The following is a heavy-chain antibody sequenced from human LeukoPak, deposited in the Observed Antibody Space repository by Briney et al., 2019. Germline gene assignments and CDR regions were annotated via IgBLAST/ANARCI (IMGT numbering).Heavy chain of an antibody. D-gene: IGHD5-24*01. CDR3: ARETPRRGETRDGYR. V-gene: IGHV3-7*01. Sequence: GESLRLSCAASGFIFKKYWMNWVRKVPGKGLECLANIKEDGSETYYADSVKGRFTISRDNPKNLLFLQINSLRVEDTAVYYCARETPRRGETRDGYRWGQGTVVTVSS. J-gene: IGHJ4*02. CDR2: IKEDGSET. CDR1: GFIFKKYW.